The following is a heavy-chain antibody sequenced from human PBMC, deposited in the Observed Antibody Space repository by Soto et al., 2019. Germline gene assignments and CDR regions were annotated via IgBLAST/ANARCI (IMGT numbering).Heavy chain of an antibody. J-gene: IGHJ5*02. CDR3: VRWWMYAPRFAP. D-gene: IGHD2-8*01. CDR2: IYHSGST. CDR1: GGSISSGGYS. V-gene: IGHV4-30-2*01. Sequence: QLQLQESGSGLVKPSQTLSLTCAVSGGSISSGGYSWSWIRQPPGKGLEWIGYIYHSGSTYYNPSLKRRVTISVDRSKNQFSLKLSSVTAADTAVYYCVRWWMYAPRFAPWCQGTLVTVSS.